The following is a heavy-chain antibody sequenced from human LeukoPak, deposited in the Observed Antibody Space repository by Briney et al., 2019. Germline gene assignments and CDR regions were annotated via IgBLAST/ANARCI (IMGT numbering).Heavy chain of an antibody. V-gene: IGHV3-21*01. J-gene: IGHJ4*02. Sequence: SGGPLRLSCAASGFTFSSYSMNWVRQAPGKGLEWVSSISSSSSYIYYADSVKGRFTISRDNAKNSLYLQMNSLRAEDTAVYYCARVSSSSWWALDYWGQGTLVTVSS. CDR3: ARVSSSSWWALDY. CDR1: GFTFSSYS. D-gene: IGHD6-13*01. CDR2: ISSSSSYI.